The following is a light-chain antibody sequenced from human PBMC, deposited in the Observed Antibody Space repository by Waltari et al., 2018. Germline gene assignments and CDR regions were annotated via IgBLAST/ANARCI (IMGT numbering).Light chain of an antibody. CDR3: QSYDSSLSGPVV. V-gene: IGLV1-40*01. CDR2: GNS. CDR1: TSNIGAGHD. Sequence: QSVLTQPPSVSGAPGQRVTISCTGSTSNIGAGHDVHWYQQLPRTAPKLLYYGNSNRPSGVPDRFSGSKSGTSASLAITGLQAEDEADYYCQSYDSSLSGPVVFGGGTKLTVL. J-gene: IGLJ2*01.